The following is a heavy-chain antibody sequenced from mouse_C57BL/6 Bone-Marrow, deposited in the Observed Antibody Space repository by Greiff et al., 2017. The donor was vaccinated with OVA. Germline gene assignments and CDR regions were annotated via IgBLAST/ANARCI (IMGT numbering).Heavy chain of an antibody. D-gene: IGHD2-14*01. CDR1: GFNIKNTY. CDR3: ARSRVRQGGKFDY. V-gene: IGHV14-3*01. J-gene: IGHJ2*01. Sequence: EVQLQQSVAELVRPGASVKLSCTASGFNIKNTYMHWVKQRPEQGLEWIGRIDPANGNTKYAPKFQGKATITADTSSNTACLQLSSLTSEDTAIYYCARSRVRQGGKFDYWGQGTTLTVSS. CDR2: IDPANGNT.